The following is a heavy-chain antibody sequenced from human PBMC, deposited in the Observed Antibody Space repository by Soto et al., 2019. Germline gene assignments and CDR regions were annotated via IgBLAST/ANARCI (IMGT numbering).Heavy chain of an antibody. Sequence: LGPMSLTYSVADGTIISSSDYWGGNRKPPGKGLEWIGSIYYSGSTYYNPSLKSRVTISVDTSKNQFSLKLSSVTAADTAVYYCARHPYSSSSDALGWFDPWGQGTLVTVSS. J-gene: IGHJ5*02. D-gene: IGHD6-6*01. V-gene: IGHV4-39*01. CDR1: DGTIISSSDY. CDR3: ARHPYSSSSDALGWFDP. CDR2: IYYSGST.